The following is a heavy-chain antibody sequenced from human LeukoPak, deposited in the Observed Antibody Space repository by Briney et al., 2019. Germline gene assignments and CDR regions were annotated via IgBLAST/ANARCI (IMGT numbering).Heavy chain of an antibody. V-gene: IGHV3-49*04. J-gene: IGHJ4*02. CDR3: TRELGYSGYDWLYYFDY. Sequence: GGSLRLSCTASGFTFGDYAMSWVRQAPGKGLEWVGFIRSKAYGGTTEYAASVEGRFTISRDDSKSIAYLQMNSLKTEDTAVYYCTRELGYSGYDWLYYFDYWGQGTLVTVSS. CDR2: IRSKAYGGTT. D-gene: IGHD5-12*01. CDR1: GFTFGDYA.